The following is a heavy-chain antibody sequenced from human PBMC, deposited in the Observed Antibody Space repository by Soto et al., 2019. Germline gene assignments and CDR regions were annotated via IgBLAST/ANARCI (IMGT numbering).Heavy chain of an antibody. CDR2: ITSSGGAV. V-gene: IGHV3-48*03. J-gene: IGHJ4*02. CDR1: GFSFSNYE. Sequence: VQLVESGGGLVQPGGSLRLSCAASGFSFSNYEMNWVRQAPGKGLEWLSYITSSGGAVFYADSVKGRFTISRDNAKDSLFLQMNSLRVEDTAVYYCARGDCSSTCYIGYWGQGARVTVSS. D-gene: IGHD2-2*02. CDR3: ARGDCSSTCYIGY.